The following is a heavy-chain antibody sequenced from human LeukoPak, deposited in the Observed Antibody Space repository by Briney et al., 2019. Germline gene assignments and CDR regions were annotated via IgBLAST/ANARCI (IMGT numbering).Heavy chain of an antibody. V-gene: IGHV3-21*04. D-gene: IGHD1-26*01. J-gene: IGHJ4*02. CDR1: GFTFSSYS. CDR3: AKDLLATPWGFDY. Sequence: GGSLRLSCAASGFTFSSYSMNWVRQAPGKGLEWVSSISSSSSYIYYADSVKGRFTISRDNSKNTLYLQMNSLRAEDTAVYYCAKDLLATPWGFDYWGQGTLVTVSS. CDR2: ISSSSSYI.